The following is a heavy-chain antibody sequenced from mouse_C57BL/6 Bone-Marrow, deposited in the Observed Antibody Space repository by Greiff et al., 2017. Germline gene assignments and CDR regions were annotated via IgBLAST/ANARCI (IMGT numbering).Heavy chain of an antibody. CDR2: IYPRSGNT. D-gene: IGHD3-1*01. CDR1: GYTFTSYG. J-gene: IGHJ4*01. V-gene: IGHV1-81*01. CDR3: ARQLFYAMDY. Sequence: QVQLQQSGAELARPGASVKLYCKASGYTFTSYGISWVKQRTGQGLEWIGGIYPRSGNTYYNEKFKGKATLTADKSSSTAYMELRSLTSEDSAVYFCARQLFYAMDYWGQGTSVTVSS.